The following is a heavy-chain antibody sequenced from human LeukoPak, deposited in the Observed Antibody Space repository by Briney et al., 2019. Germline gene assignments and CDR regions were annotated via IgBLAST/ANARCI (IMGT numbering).Heavy chain of an antibody. Sequence: PGGSLRLSCAASGFTFSSYAMHWVRQAPGKGLEWVAVISYDGSNKYYADSVKGRFTISRDNSKNTLYLQMNSLRAEDTAVYYSAKERRVLVGAGSDAFDIWGQGTMVTASS. V-gene: IGHV3-30*04. CDR2: ISYDGSNK. CDR1: GFTFSSYA. D-gene: IGHD1-26*01. CDR3: AKERRVLVGAGSDAFDI. J-gene: IGHJ3*02.